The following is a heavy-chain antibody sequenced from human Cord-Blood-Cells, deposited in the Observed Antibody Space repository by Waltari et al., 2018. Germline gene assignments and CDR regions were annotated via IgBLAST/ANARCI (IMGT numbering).Heavy chain of an antibody. CDR2: INHSGST. J-gene: IGHJ4*02. CDR1: GGSFSGSY. V-gene: IGHV4-34*01. Sequence: QVQLQQWGAGLLKPSETLSLTCAVYGGSFSGSYWSWIRQPPGKGLEWIGEINHSGSTNYNPSLKSRVTISVDTSKNQFSLKLSSVTAADTAVYYCARGLMLKGGGIPYWGQGTLVTVSS. D-gene: IGHD3-16*01. CDR3: ARGLMLKGGGIPY.